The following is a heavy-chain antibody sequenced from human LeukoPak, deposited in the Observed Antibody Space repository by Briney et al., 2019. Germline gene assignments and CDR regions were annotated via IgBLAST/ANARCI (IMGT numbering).Heavy chain of an antibody. J-gene: IGHJ4*02. CDR1: GYTFTDYA. D-gene: IGHD5-12*01. CDR2: INPNTGNP. V-gene: IGHV7-4-1*02. CDR3: ARDLRTWLRTFNH. Sequence: ASVKVSYKASGYTFTDYAMNWGRQAPGQGLEWMGCINPNTGNPTYAQGFTGRFVFSLDTSVSTAYLQISSLEAEDTAVYYCARDLRTWLRTFNHWGQGTPVIVSS.